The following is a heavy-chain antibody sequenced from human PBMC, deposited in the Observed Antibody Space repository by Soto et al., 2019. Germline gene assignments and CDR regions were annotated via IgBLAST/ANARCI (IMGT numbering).Heavy chain of an antibody. CDR2: IRGSGSDK. J-gene: IGHJ6*02. V-gene: IGHV3-23*01. CDR3: ARNLGPHVAGMDV. CDR1: GFTFNIYA. D-gene: IGHD3-16*01. Sequence: EVQLLESGGGLVQPGGSLRLSCAASGFTFNIYAMRWVRQAPGKGLEWVSAIRGSGSDKYYADSVKGRFTISRDNSKTQLYLQMNGLRVEDTGVYYCARNLGPHVAGMDVLGPGTTVTVSS.